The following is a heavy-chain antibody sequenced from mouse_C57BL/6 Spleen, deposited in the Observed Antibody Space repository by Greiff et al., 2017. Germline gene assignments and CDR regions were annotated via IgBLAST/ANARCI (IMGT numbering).Heavy chain of an antibody. J-gene: IGHJ1*03. CDR1: GFTFSDYY. V-gene: IGHV5-12*01. CDR2: ISNGGGST. Sequence: EVHLVESGGGLVQPGGSLKLSCAASGFTFSDYYMYWVRQTPEKRLEWVAYISNGGGSTYYPDTVKGRFTISRDNAKNTLYLQMSRLKSEDTAMYYCARSYYGNRYWYFDVWGTGTTVTVSS. CDR3: ARSYYGNRYWYFDV. D-gene: IGHD2-10*01.